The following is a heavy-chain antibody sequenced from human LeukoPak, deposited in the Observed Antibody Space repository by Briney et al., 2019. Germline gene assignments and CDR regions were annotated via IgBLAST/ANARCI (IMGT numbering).Heavy chain of an antibody. V-gene: IGHV4-59*01. J-gene: IGHJ4*02. CDR3: ARVGHYDGSGYYYAYYFDY. D-gene: IGHD3-22*01. CDR2: IYYSGST. CDR1: GGSISSYY. Sequence: SETLSLTCTVSGGSISSYYWSWIRQPPGKGLEWIGYIYYSGSTNYNPSLKSRVTISVDTSKNQFSLKLSSVTAADTAVYYCARVGHYDGSGYYYAYYFDYWGQGTLVTVSS.